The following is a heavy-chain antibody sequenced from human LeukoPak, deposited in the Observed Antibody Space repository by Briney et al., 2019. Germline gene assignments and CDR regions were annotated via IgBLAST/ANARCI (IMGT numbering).Heavy chain of an antibody. J-gene: IGHJ5*02. Sequence: VASVKVSCKASGYTFTSYAMHWVRQAPGQRLEWMGWINAGNGNTKYSQKFQGRVTITRDTSASTAYMELSSLRSEDTAVYYCARGSGIAAAAWFDPWGQGTLVTVSS. V-gene: IGHV1-3*01. CDR3: ARGSGIAAAAWFDP. D-gene: IGHD6-13*01. CDR1: GYTFTSYA. CDR2: INAGNGNT.